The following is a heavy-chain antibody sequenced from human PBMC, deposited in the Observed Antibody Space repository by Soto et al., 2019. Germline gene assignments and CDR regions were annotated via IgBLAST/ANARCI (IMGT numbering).Heavy chain of an antibody. Sequence: SVKVSCKASGGTFSSYAISWVRQAPGQGLEWMGGIIPIFGTANYAQKFQGRVTITADESTSTAYMELSSLRSEDTAVYYCASSYYDSSGKPYWGQGTLVTVSS. CDR1: GGTFSSYA. J-gene: IGHJ4*02. CDR2: IIPIFGTA. CDR3: ASSYYDSSGKPY. V-gene: IGHV1-69*13. D-gene: IGHD3-22*01.